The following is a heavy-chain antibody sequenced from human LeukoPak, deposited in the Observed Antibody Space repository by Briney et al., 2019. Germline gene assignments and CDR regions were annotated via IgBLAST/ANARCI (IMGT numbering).Heavy chain of an antibody. CDR1: GFTFRSYS. CDR3: ARVMVRGYGMDV. Sequence: GGSLRLSCAASGFTFRSYSINWVRQAPGKGLEWVSHISGSSSTIYYADSVKGRFTISRDNSKNTLYLQMNSLRAEDTAVYYCARVMVRGYGMDVWGQGTTVTVSS. J-gene: IGHJ6*02. D-gene: IGHD3-10*01. V-gene: IGHV3-48*01. CDR2: ISGSSSTI.